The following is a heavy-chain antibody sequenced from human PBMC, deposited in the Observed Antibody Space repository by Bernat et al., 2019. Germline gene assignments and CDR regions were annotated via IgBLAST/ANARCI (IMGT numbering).Heavy chain of an antibody. D-gene: IGHD6-19*01. CDR3: ARSASSGWYRPDY. V-gene: IGHV3-7*03. Sequence: EVQLVESGGGLVQPGGSLRLSCAASGFTFSSYWMSWVRQAPGKGLVWVANIKQDESGKYYVDSVKGRFTIARDNAKNSLYLQMNRLRAEDTAVYYCARSASSGWYRPDYWGQGTLVTVSS. J-gene: IGHJ4*02. CDR2: IKQDESGK. CDR1: GFTFSSYW.